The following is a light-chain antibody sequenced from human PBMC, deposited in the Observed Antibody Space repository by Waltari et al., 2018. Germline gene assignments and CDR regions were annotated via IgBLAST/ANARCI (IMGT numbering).Light chain of an antibody. CDR2: AVS. CDR1: QGVSNH. V-gene: IGKV1-9*01. Sequence: IQLTQSPSSLSASVGDRVTITCRASQGVSNHLAWYQQKPGKDPKILIYAVSSLQSGVPSRFSGSGSGRDFTITISSLQPEDFATYYCQQRNSYPCTFGQGTKLEL. J-gene: IGKJ2*02. CDR3: QQRNSYPCT.